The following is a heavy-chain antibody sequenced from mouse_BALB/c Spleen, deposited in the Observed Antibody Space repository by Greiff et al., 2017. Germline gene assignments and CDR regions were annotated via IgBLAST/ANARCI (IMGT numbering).Heavy chain of an antibody. V-gene: IGHV3-2*02. CDR2: ISYSGST. D-gene: IGHD2-14*01. J-gene: IGHJ3*01. CDR1: GYSITSYYA. CDR3: ARDYRYDEFAY. Sequence: DVQLQESGPGLVKPSQSLSLTCTVTGYSITSYYAWNWIRQFPGNKLEWMGYISYSGSTSYNPSLKSRISITRDTSKNQFFLQLNSVTTEDTATYYCARDYRYDEFAYWGQGTLVTVSA.